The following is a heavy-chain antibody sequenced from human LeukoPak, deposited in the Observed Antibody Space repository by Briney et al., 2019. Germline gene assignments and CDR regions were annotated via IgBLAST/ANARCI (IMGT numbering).Heavy chain of an antibody. CDR3: GKRELWHGSGEDA. V-gene: IGHV3-23*01. J-gene: IGHJ6*02. CDR2: ISGSGGST. Sequence: GGSLRLSCAASGFTFSSYAMSWVRQAPGKGLEWVSAISGSGGSTYYAESVKGRFSISRDNSKNTLYLQMHSPRAEDTAVYYCGKRELWHGSGEDAWGQGTTVTVSS. D-gene: IGHD3-10*01. CDR1: GFTFSSYA.